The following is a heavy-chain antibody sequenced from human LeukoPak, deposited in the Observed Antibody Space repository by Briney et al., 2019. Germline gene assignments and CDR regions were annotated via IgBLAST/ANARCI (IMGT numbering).Heavy chain of an antibody. Sequence: GGSLRLSCAASGFTFDDYAMHWVRQAPGKGLEWVSGISWNSGSIGYADSVKGRFTISRDNAKNSLYLQMNRPRAEDAAVYYCARDRWGYSYGGDWGQGTLVTVSS. J-gene: IGHJ4*02. D-gene: IGHD5-18*01. CDR2: ISWNSGSI. CDR3: ARDRWGYSYGGD. CDR1: GFTFDDYA. V-gene: IGHV3-9*01.